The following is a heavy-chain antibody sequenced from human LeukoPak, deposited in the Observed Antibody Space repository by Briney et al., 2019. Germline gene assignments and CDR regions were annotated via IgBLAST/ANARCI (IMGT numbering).Heavy chain of an antibody. J-gene: IGHJ4*02. CDR2: ISGSGGST. CDR3: AKDRITTFGVVITSPYFDY. V-gene: IGHV3-23*01. CDR1: GFTFSSYA. D-gene: IGHD3-3*01. Sequence: GGSLRLSCAASGFTFSSYAMSWVRQAPGKGLGWVSAISGSGGSTYYADSVKGRFTISRDNSKNTLYLQMNSLRAEDTAVYYCAKDRITTFGVVITSPYFDYWGQGTLVTVSS.